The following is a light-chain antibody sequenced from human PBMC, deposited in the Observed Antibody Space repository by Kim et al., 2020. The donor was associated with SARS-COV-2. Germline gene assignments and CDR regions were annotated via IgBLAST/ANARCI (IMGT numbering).Light chain of an antibody. J-gene: IGLJ3*02. V-gene: IGLV3-21*04. CDR3: QVWDSSSDHWV. CDR1: NIGSKS. CDR2: YDS. Sequence: ATGKTARITCGGNNIGSKSVYWYQQKPGQAPVLVIYYDSDRPSGIPERFSGSNSGNTATLTISRVEAGDEADYYCQVWDSSSDHWVFGGGTQLTVL.